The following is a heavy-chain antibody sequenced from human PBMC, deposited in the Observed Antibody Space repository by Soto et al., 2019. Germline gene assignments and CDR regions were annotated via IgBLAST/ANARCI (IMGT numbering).Heavy chain of an antibody. CDR1: GGTFSSYT. Sequence: QVQLVQSGAEVKKPESSVKVSCKASGGTFSSYTISWVRQAPGQGLEWMGRIIPILGIANYAQKFQGRVTITADKSMSTAYMELSSLRSEDTAVYYCARDQFGYYGSGSYSTAYYYYGMDVWGQGTTVTVSS. V-gene: IGHV1-69*08. D-gene: IGHD3-10*01. J-gene: IGHJ6*02. CDR2: IIPILGIA. CDR3: ARDQFGYYGSGSYSTAYYYYGMDV.